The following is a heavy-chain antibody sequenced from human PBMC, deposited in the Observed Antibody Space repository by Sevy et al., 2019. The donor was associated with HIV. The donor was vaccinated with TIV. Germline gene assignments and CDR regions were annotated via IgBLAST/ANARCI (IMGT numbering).Heavy chain of an antibody. J-gene: IGHJ4*02. CDR2: VYHTGST. D-gene: IGHD3-22*01. CDR3: GGEPYFFDKSGYYWDY. CDR1: GVSVSSDTYY. V-gene: IGHV4-61*01. Sequence: SETLSLTCAVSGVSVSSDTYYWIWIRQPPGKGLEWIGYVYHTGSTNYSPSFNSRVTISVDTSKNQFFLRLFSVAAADTAVYYCGGEPYFFDKSGYYWDYWGQGALVTVSS.